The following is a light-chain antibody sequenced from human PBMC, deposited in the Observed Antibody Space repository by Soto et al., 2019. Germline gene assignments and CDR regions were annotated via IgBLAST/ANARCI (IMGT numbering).Light chain of an antibody. Sequence: IQMTQSPSSLSASVGDRVTITCRASQGIRNDLGWYRQKPGEAPNLLIYAATSLRSGVPSRFSGSGSGTDFTLTISSLQPEDFATYYCLQDYNYPRTFGQGTKVEVK. J-gene: IGKJ1*01. CDR2: AAT. CDR3: LQDYNYPRT. CDR1: QGIRND. V-gene: IGKV1-6*02.